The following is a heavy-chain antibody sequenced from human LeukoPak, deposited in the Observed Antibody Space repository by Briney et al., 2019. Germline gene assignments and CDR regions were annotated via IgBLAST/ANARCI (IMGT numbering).Heavy chain of an antibody. V-gene: IGHV3-21*01. CDR2: ISSSSSYI. Sequence: PGGSLRLSCAASGFTFSSYSMNWVRQAPGKGLEWVSSISSSSSYIYYADSVKGQFTISRDNAKNSLYLQMNSLRAEDTAVYYCARVTTVTHFDYWGQGTLVTVSS. CDR1: GFTFSSYS. J-gene: IGHJ4*02. D-gene: IGHD4-17*01. CDR3: ARVTTVTHFDY.